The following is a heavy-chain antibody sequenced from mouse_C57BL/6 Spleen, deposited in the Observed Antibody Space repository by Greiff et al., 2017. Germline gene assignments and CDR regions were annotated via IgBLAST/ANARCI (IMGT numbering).Heavy chain of an antibody. D-gene: IGHD3-2*02. CDR1: GYTFTDYN. J-gene: IGHJ1*03. V-gene: IGHV1-18*01. CDR2: INPNNGGT. CDR3: ARSTAQATYFDV. Sequence: EVQLQQSGPELVKPGASVKIPCKASGYTFTDYNMDWVKQSHGKSLEWIGDINPNNGGTIYNQKFKGKATLTVDKSSSTAYMELRSLTSEDTAVYYCARSTAQATYFDVWGTGTTVTVSS.